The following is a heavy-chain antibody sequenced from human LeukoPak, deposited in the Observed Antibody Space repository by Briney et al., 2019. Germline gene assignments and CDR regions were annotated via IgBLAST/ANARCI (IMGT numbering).Heavy chain of an antibody. D-gene: IGHD3-10*01. V-gene: IGHV4-59*08. CDR3: ARQRRYGSGSYPFDY. J-gene: IGHJ4*02. Sequence: PSETLSLTCTVSGGSISSYYWSWIRQPPGKGLEWIGYIYYSGSTNYNSSLKSRVTISVDTSKNQFSLKLSSVTAADTAVYYCARQRRYGSGSYPFDYWGQGTLVTVSS. CDR2: IYYSGST. CDR1: GGSISSYY.